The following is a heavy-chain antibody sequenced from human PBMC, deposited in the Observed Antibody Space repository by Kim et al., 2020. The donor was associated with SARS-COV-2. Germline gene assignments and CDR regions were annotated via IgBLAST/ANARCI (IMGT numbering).Heavy chain of an antibody. CDR3: ASERTGTTLGFDP. Sequence: YSQTFQGRVTMTRDTSASTAYMELSSLRSEDTAVYYCASERTGTTLGFDPWGQGTLVTVSS. V-gene: IGHV1-3*01. D-gene: IGHD1-1*01. J-gene: IGHJ5*02.